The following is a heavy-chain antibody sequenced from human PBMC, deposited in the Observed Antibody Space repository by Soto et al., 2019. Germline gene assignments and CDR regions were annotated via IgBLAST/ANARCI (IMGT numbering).Heavy chain of an antibody. CDR1: GFTISGSA. CDR3: SRQASDFWSGKPQYYMDV. J-gene: IGHJ6*03. D-gene: IGHD3-3*01. Sequence: EVQLVESGGGLVQPGGSLKLSCAASGFTISGSAMHWVRQASGKGLEWVGRIRSKANNYATAYGASVKGRFTISRDDSKNTAYLQMNSLKTEDTAVYYCSRQASDFWSGKPQYYMDVWGKGTTVTVSS. CDR2: IRSKANNYAT. V-gene: IGHV3-73*01.